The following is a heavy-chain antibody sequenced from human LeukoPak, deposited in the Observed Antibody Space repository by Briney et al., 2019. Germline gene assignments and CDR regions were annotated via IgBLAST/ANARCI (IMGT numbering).Heavy chain of an antibody. CDR2: IYYSGST. D-gene: IGHD6-13*01. V-gene: IGHV4-39*07. Sequence: PSETLSLTCTVSGGSISSSSYYWGWIRQPPGEGLEWIGSIYYSGSTYYNPSLKSRVTISVDTSKNQFSLKLSSVTAADTAVYYCARIAAAAIDYWGQGTLVTVSS. CDR1: GGSISSSSYY. CDR3: ARIAAAAIDY. J-gene: IGHJ4*02.